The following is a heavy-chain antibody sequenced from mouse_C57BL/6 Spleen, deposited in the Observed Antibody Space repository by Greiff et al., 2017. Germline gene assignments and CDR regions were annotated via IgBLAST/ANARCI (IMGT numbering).Heavy chain of an antibody. D-gene: IGHD2-4*01. J-gene: IGHJ4*01. V-gene: IGHV1-55*01. CDR3: AGGDYYDYDGGDYYAMDY. Sequence: QVQLQQPGAELVKPGASVKMSCKASGYTFTSYWITWVKQRPGPGLEWIGDIYPGSGSTNYNEKFKSKATLTVDTSSSTAYVQLSSLTSEDSAVXCCAGGDYYDYDGGDYYAMDYWGQGTSVTVSS. CDR1: GYTFTSYW. CDR2: IYPGSGST.